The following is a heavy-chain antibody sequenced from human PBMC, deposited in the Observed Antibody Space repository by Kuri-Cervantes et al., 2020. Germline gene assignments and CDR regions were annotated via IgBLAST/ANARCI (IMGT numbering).Heavy chain of an antibody. CDR2: IWYDGWNK. J-gene: IGHJ3*02. D-gene: IGHD6-6*01. CDR3: ARRASSSDAFDI. Sequence: GGSLRLSCAVSGFTFSSYGMHWVRQAPGKGLEWVAVIWYDGWNKYYADSVKGRFTISRDNSKNTLYLQMNSLRAEDTAVYYCARRASSSDAFDIWGQGTMVTVSS. CDR1: GFTFSSYG. V-gene: IGHV3-33*01.